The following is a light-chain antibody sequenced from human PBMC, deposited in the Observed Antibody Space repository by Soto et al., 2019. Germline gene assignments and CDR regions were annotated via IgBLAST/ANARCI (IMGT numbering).Light chain of an antibody. V-gene: IGKV1-27*01. CDR1: QGISNY. CDR3: LKYNSARQA. Sequence: DIQMTQSPSSLSASVGDRVTITCRASQGISNYLAWYQQKPGKVPKLLIYAASTLQSGVPSRFSGSGSGTDFTLTISILQPEDVATYYCLKYNSARQAFGPGTKVDIK. CDR2: AAS. J-gene: IGKJ3*01.